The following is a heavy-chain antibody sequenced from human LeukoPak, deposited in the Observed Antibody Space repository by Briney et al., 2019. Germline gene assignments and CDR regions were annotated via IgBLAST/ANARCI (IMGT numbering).Heavy chain of an antibody. V-gene: IGHV1-18*01. CDR1: GYTFTSYG. D-gene: IGHD3-22*01. CDR3: ARVDYYDSSGPFDY. CDR2: ISAYNGNT. Sequence: GASVKVSRKASGYTFTSYGISWVRQAPGQGLEWMGWISAYNGNTNYAQKLQGRVTMTTDTSTSTAYMELRSLRSDDTAVYYCARVDYYDSSGPFDYWGQGTLVTVSS. J-gene: IGHJ4*02.